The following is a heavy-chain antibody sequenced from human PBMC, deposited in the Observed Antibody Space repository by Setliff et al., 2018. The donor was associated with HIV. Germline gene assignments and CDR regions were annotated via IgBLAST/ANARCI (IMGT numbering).Heavy chain of an antibody. CDR3: ARGSGGYCSGGSCYFGFGLAL. J-gene: IGHJ6*02. CDR2: IITIFGTP. D-gene: IGHD2-15*01. Sequence: GASVKVSCKASGGPFTSAFNWVRQVPGQGLEWMGGIITIFGTPNYAQKFQGRVTITTDESTSTAYMELSSLGSEDTAVYYCARGSGGYCSGGSCYFGFGLALWGQGTTVTVSS. V-gene: IGHV1-69*05. CDR1: GGPFTSA.